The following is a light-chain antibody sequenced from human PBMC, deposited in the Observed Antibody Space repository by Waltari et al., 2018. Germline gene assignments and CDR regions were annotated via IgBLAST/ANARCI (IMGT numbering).Light chain of an antibody. CDR3: QQSYSTPRT. Sequence: DIQMTQSPSSLSASVGDRITITCRASQSILTYLNWYQQKPGKAPDLLIYLTSILQRGVPSRFSGSGSGTDFTLTISSLQPEDFATYYCQQSYSTPRTFGQGTKVEFK. CDR2: LTS. J-gene: IGKJ1*01. CDR1: QSILTY. V-gene: IGKV1-39*01.